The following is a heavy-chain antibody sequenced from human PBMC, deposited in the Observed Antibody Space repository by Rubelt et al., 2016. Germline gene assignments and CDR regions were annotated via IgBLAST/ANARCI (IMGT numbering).Heavy chain of an antibody. J-gene: IGHJ4*02. V-gene: IGHV3-30*03. CDR3: ARGYLSNSFDY. CDR2: IPYDGSDK. D-gene: IGHD4-11*01. CDR1: GFRFSSFA. Sequence: QVQLVESGGGVVQPGRSLRLSCEGSGFRFSSFAMHWVRQAPGKGPAWVALIPYDGSDKYYAASVKGRFTISSDNAKSSLYLQMENLRAEDTAVYYCARGYLSNSFDYWGQGTLVTVSS.